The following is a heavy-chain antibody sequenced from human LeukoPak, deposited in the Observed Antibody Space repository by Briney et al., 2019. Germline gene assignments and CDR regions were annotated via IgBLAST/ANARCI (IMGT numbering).Heavy chain of an antibody. J-gene: IGHJ4*02. CDR2: ISAYNGNT. D-gene: IGHD4-17*01. CDR1: GYTFTSYG. V-gene: IGHV1-18*01. Sequence: GASVKVSCKASGYTFTSYGISWGRQAPGQGLEWMGWISAYNGNTNYAQNLQGRVTMTTDTSTSTAYMELRSLRSDDTPVYYCATDFSATVTTIDYWGQGTLVTVSS. CDR3: ATDFSATVTTIDY.